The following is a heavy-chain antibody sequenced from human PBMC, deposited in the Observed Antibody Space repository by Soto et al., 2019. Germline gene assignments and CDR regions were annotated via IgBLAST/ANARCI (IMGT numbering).Heavy chain of an antibody. D-gene: IGHD3-3*01. V-gene: IGHV3-48*01. Sequence: GGSLRLSCAACGFTFSSYSMNWVRQAPGKGLEWVSYISSSSSTIYYADSVKGRFTISRDNAKNSLYLQMNSLRAEDTAVYYCARDQKTYYDFWSGYYTVAGAFDIWGQGTMVTVSS. CDR1: GFTFSSYS. CDR2: ISSSSSTI. J-gene: IGHJ3*02. CDR3: ARDQKTYYDFWSGYYTVAGAFDI.